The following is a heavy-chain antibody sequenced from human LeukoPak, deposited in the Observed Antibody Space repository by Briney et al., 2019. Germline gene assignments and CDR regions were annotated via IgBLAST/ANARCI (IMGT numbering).Heavy chain of an antibody. Sequence: GGSLRLSCAASGFTFSTYTMAWIRQAPGGGLEWVSGIGGDGGGGTYYADSVKGRFAISRDNSKSTLYLQMNSLRVEDTAVYYCVKDFGRNLGGPGYWGRGTLVTVSS. CDR3: VKDFGRNLGGPGY. J-gene: IGHJ4*02. CDR1: GFTFSTYT. D-gene: IGHD3-10*01. V-gene: IGHV3-23*01. CDR2: IGGDGGGGT.